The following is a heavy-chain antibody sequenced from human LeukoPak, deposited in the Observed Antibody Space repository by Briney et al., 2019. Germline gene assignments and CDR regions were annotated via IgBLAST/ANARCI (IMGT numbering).Heavy chain of an antibody. J-gene: IGHJ4*02. D-gene: IGHD3-3*01. CDR3: ARDLRGRFWSGYSYYFDY. CDR1: GYTFTGYY. Sequence: ASVTVSCKASGYTFTGYYMHWVRQAPGQALEWLGRINPNSGGTNYAQKFQGRVTMTRDTSISTAYMELSRLRSDDTAVYYCARDLRGRFWSGYSYYFDYWGQGTLVTVSS. V-gene: IGHV1-2*06. CDR2: INPNSGGT.